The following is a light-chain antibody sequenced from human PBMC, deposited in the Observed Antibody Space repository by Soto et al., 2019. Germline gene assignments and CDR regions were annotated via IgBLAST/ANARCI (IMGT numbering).Light chain of an antibody. Sequence: QSVLTQPASVSGSPGQSITISCTGTSSDFGTYNLVSWYQQHPGKAPKVMIYEGSKRPSGVSDRFSGSKSGNTASLTISGLQAEYEADYYCCSFAGSSFSLYVFGTGTKGTVL. CDR2: EGS. CDR3: CSFAGSSFSLYV. CDR1: SSDFGTYNL. V-gene: IGLV2-23*01. J-gene: IGLJ1*01.